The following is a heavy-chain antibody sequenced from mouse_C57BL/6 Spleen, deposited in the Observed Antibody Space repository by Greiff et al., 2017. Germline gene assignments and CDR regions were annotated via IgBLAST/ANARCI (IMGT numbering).Heavy chain of an antibody. CDR3: ARSFITTVVAPFDY. Sequence: QVQLQQSGAELVKPGASVKISCKASGYAFSSYWMNWVKQRPGKGLEWIGQIYPGDGDTNYNGKFKGKATLTADKSSSTAYMQLSSLTSEDSAVYFCARSFITTVVAPFDYWGQGTTLTVSS. J-gene: IGHJ2*01. CDR2: IYPGDGDT. D-gene: IGHD1-1*01. V-gene: IGHV1-80*01. CDR1: GYAFSSYW.